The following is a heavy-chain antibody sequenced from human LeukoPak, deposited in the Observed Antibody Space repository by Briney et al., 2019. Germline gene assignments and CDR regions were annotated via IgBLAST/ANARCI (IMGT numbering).Heavy chain of an antibody. CDR1: GYTFTSYD. Sequence: ASVKVSCKASGYTFTSYDINWVRQATGQGLEWMGWINPNSGGTNYAQKFQGRVTMTRDTSISTAYMELSRLRSDDTAVYYRARSPYGGPYYFDYWGQGTLVTVSS. V-gene: IGHV1-2*02. CDR2: INPNSGGT. CDR3: ARSPYGGPYYFDY. D-gene: IGHD4-17*01. J-gene: IGHJ4*02.